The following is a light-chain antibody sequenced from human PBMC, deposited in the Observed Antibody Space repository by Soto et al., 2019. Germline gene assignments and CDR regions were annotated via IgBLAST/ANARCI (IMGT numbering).Light chain of an antibody. CDR2: GAS. J-gene: IGKJ1*01. CDR1: QSLRSTY. V-gene: IGKV3-20*01. CDR3: QHYGGSWE. Sequence: EIVLTQSPGTLSLSPGERATLSCRANQSLRSTYVAWYQQKPGQSPRLLIYGASSRATGIPDRFSGSGSGTNFSLTITRVEPEDFAGYYCQHYGGSWEFGQGTKVDFK.